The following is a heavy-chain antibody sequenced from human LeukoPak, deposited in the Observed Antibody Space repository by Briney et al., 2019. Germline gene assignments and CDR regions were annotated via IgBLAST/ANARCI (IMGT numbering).Heavy chain of an antibody. CDR1: GYTFTSDD. CDR3: AGARSRVLFYISGRWFDP. V-gene: IGHV1-8*01. D-gene: IGHD2-2*01. J-gene: IGHJ5*02. Sequence: ASVKVSCKASGYTFTSDDINWVRQATGQGLEWMGWMDPNSGNTGYAQKFQGRVTMTRNTSISTAYMELSSLRSEDTAVYYCAGARSRVLFYISGRWFDPWGQGTLVTVSS. CDR2: MDPNSGNT.